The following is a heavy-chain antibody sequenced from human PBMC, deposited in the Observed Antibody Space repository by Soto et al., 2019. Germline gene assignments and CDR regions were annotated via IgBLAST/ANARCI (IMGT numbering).Heavy chain of an antibody. V-gene: IGHV1-69*02. CDR3: ASHPLEDYDYLTGPAGLLDY. Sequence: QVQLVQSGAEVKKPGSSVKVSCKASGGTFSSYTISWVRQAPGQGLEWMGRIIPILGIANYAQKIQGKVTITAEKCTSTAYVEQSSLRSEETVVYYSASHPLEDYDYLTGPAGLLDYGSQGTLVTVSS. CDR1: GGTFSSYT. CDR2: IIPILGIA. D-gene: IGHD3-9*01. J-gene: IGHJ4*02.